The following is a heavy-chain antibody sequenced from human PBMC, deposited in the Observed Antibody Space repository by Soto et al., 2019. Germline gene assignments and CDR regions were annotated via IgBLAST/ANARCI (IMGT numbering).Heavy chain of an antibody. V-gene: IGHV1-18*04. CDR1: GYTFTSYV. CDR2: ISAYNGDT. Sequence: GASVKVSCKASGYTFTSYVIIWVLQAPGQGLEWMGWISAYNGDTTYAQNLRGRITITTDSSTSIAYMELRSLRSDDTALYYCARKGQGQASDIWGQGTTVTVSS. CDR3: ARKGQGQASDI. J-gene: IGHJ3*02.